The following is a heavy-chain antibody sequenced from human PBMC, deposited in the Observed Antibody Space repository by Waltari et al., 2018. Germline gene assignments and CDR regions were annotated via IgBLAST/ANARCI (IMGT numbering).Heavy chain of an antibody. CDR1: GLTFSSYT. CDR2: ITSDGTHT. D-gene: IGHD3-22*01. J-gene: IGHJ3*02. V-gene: IGHV3-21*01. CDR3: ARDRRPTLILGSGAFDI. Sequence: EVQLVESGGGMVRPGGSLRLSCAASGLTFSSYTMNWIRQAPGKGPEWISFITSDGTHTTYADSVRGRFTISRDNAKNSLFLQINSLRADDTAVYYCARDRRPTLILGSGAFDIWGQGIKVNVSS.